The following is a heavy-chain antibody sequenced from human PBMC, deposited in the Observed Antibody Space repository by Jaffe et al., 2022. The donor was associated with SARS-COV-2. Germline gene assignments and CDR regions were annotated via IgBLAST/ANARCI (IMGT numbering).Heavy chain of an antibody. CDR3: AKGFSSGWIEGDAFDI. CDR1: GFSFTNYA. CDR2: ISGSGGST. J-gene: IGHJ3*02. D-gene: IGHD6-19*01. V-gene: IGHV3-23*01. Sequence: EVQLLESGGGLVQPGGSLRLSCAGSGFSFTNYAMNWIRQAPGKGLEWVSTISGSGGSTYYAVSVKGRFTISRDKSTRTMFLQMNSLRAEDTAVYFCAKGFSSGWIEGDAFDIWGQGTMVTVSS.